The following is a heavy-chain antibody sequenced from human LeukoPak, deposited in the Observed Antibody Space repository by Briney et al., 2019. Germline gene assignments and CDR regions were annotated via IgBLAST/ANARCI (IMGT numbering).Heavy chain of an antibody. CDR1: GFTFSSYA. J-gene: IGHJ4*02. CDR2: ISGSGGST. V-gene: IGHV3-23*01. D-gene: IGHD3-22*01. CDR3: AKQPRYYYDSSGYYYYY. Sequence: GGSLRLSCAASGFTFSSYAMSWVRQAPGKGLEWVSAISGSGGSTYYADSVKGRFTISRDNSKNTLYLQMNSLRAEDTAVYYCAKQPRYYYDSSGYYYYYWGQGTLVTVPS.